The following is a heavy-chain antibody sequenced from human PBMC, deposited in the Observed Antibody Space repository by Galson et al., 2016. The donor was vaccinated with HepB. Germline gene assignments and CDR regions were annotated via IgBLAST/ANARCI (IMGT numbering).Heavy chain of an antibody. J-gene: IGHJ3*02. CDR3: ATIFGLDAFDI. CDR1: GGTVTNYA. D-gene: IGHD3-3*01. Sequence: SVKVSCKASGGTVTNYAINWLRQAPGRGLQWMGAINPLFGATDYAHELQGRVTMTADGSTNTVYMDLSSLKSEDTAVYYCATIFGLDAFDIWGQGTGVIVPS. V-gene: IGHV1-69*13. CDR2: INPLFGAT.